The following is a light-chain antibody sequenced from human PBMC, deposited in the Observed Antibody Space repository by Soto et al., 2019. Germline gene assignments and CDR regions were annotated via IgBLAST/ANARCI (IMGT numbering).Light chain of an antibody. Sequence: QSVLTQPASVSGSPGQSITISCTGTSSDVGGYNYVSWYQQHPGKAPKLMIYAVTDRPSGVSSRFSGSKSGNTASLTISGLQAEDESDYYCSSYTSSSTLVXTGTKV. CDR1: SSDVGGYNY. CDR3: SSYTSSSTL. V-gene: IGLV2-14*01. CDR2: AVT. J-gene: IGLJ1*01.